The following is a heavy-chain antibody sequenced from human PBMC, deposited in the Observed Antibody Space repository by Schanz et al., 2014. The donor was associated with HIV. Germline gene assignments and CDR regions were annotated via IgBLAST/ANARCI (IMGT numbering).Heavy chain of an antibody. V-gene: IGHV3-7*03. Sequence: EVQLLESGGGLVQPGGSLRLSCAASGFTFSSYGMHWVRQAPGKGLEWVASIKQDGSENYYVDSVKGRFTISRDNAKNSLYLQMNSLRAEDTAVYYCAKEGYGEGYYGMDVWGQGTTVTVSS. CDR1: GFTFSSYG. D-gene: IGHD4-17*01. J-gene: IGHJ6*02. CDR2: IKQDGSEN. CDR3: AKEGYGEGYYGMDV.